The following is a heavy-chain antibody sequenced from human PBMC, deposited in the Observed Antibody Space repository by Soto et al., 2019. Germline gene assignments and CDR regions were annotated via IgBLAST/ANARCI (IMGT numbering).Heavy chain of an antibody. J-gene: IGHJ5*02. Sequence: QVRLVESGGGVVQPGRSLRLSCTASGFSFSSYAMYWFRQPPGKGLEWVAVISHDGINKHYADSVKGRVTVSRDNSNHXLDXXLXSLRGEDTAMYYCARDMYSSDYFVKWFEPWGQGTLVTVSS. CDR1: GFSFSSYA. CDR2: ISHDGINK. D-gene: IGHD6-19*01. V-gene: IGHV3-30-3*01. CDR3: ARDMYSSDYFVKWFEP.